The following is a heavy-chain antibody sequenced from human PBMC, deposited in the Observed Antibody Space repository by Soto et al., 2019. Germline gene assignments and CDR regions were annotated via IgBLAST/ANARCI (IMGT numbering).Heavy chain of an antibody. CDR1: GAALSSGGYF. Sequence: PSETLSLTCTVSGAALSSGGYFYTWVRQPPGQGLEWLGYIYYSGGTNYNPSLKSRVTISLDKSKSQFSLRLISVTAADTAVCYCTREQSDDNYFDPWGQGTLVTVSS. V-gene: IGHV4-61*08. D-gene: IGHD6-19*01. J-gene: IGHJ5*02. CDR2: IYYSGGT. CDR3: TREQSDDNYFDP.